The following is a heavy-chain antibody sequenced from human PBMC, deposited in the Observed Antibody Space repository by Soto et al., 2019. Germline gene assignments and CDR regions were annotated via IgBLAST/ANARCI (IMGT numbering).Heavy chain of an antibody. V-gene: IGHV3-33*01. J-gene: IGHJ4*02. Sequence: PGGSLRLSCAASGFTFSSYGMHWVRQAPGKGLEWVAVIRYDGSNKYYADSLKGRFTISRDNSKKTLYLQVNSLRAEDTAVYFCARDDYDSSGYYYVDYWGQGTLVTVSS. CDR3: ARDDYDSSGYYYVDY. D-gene: IGHD3-22*01. CDR2: IRYDGSNK. CDR1: GFTFSSYG.